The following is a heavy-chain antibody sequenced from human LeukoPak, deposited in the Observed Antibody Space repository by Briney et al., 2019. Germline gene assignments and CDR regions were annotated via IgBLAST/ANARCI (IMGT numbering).Heavy chain of an antibody. V-gene: IGHV4-39*01. Sequence: SETLSLTCTVSGGSISNSNYYWGWIRQPPGKGLEWIGGAYYSGTIYYSPSLKSRVTISVDTSRNHFSLNLNSVTAADTAVYYCARHSSSAWYYYFDYWGQGSFVTVSS. CDR2: AYYSGTI. CDR3: ARHSSSAWYYYFDY. D-gene: IGHD6-19*01. J-gene: IGHJ4*02. CDR1: GGSISNSNYY.